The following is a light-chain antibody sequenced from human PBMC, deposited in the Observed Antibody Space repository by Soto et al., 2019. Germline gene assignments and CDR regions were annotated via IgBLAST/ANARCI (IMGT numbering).Light chain of an antibody. CDR3: QQYNKWPLT. CDR2: GAS. V-gene: IGKV3-15*01. J-gene: IGKJ4*01. CDR1: QSVSNN. Sequence: EIVMTQSPATLSVSPGERATLSCRASQSVSNNLAWYQQKPGQAPRLLIYGASTRATGIPARFSGSGSGIEVTRTINSLQSEDFAVYYCQQYNKWPLTFGGGTKVEIK.